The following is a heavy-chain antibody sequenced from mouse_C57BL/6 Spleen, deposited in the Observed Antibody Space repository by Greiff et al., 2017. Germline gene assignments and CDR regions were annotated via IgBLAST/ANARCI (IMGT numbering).Heavy chain of an antibody. CDR1: GFTFSSYA. CDR3: TREGMVTLYYFDY. V-gene: IGHV5-9-1*02. J-gene: IGHJ2*01. Sequence: EVKLMESGEGLVKPGGSLKLSCAASGFTFSSYAMSWVRQTPEKRLEWVAYISSGGDYIYYADTVKGRFTISRDNARNTLYLQMSSLKSEDTAMYYCTREGMVTLYYFDYWGQGTTLTVSS. D-gene: IGHD2-2*01. CDR2: ISSGGDYI.